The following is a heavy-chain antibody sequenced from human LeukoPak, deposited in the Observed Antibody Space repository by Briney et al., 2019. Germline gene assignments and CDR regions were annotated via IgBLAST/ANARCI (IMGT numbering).Heavy chain of an antibody. Sequence: PGGSLRLSCAASGFTFDSHTVIWVRQAPGKGLQWVASISGSSTSVFYADPVKGRFTISRDNSKNSLFLQMNSLRAEDTAVYYCARIRDGYNAFDYWGQGALVTVTS. CDR3: ARIRDGYNAFDY. CDR1: GFTFDSHT. V-gene: IGHV3-21*01. CDR2: ISGSSTSV. J-gene: IGHJ4*02. D-gene: IGHD5-24*01.